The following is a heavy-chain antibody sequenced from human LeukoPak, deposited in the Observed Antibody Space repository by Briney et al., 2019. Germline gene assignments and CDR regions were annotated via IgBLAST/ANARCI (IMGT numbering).Heavy chain of an antibody. CDR3: AKVPTTVTFYYYYYGMDV. J-gene: IGHJ6*02. D-gene: IGHD4-17*01. V-gene: IGHV3-30*02. CDR2: IRYDGSNK. Sequence: PGGSLRLSCAAPGFTFSSYGMHWVRQAPGKGLEWVAFIRYDGSNKYYADSVKGRFTISRDNSKNTLYLQMNSLRAEDTAVYHCAKVPTTVTFYYYYYGMDVWGQGTTVTVSS. CDR1: GFTFSSYG.